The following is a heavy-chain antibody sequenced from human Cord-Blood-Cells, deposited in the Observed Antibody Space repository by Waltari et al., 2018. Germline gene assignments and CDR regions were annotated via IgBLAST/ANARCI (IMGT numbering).Heavy chain of an antibody. CDR3: AREGQGGSGAFDI. CDR2: ISSSSSYI. D-gene: IGHD3-10*01. Sequence: EVQLVESGGGLVKPGGSLRLSCAASGFTFSSYSMNWVRQAPGKGLGWVASISSSSSYIYYADSVKGRCTISRDNAKNSLYLQMNSLRAEDTAVYYCAREGQGGSGAFDIWGQGTMVTVSS. J-gene: IGHJ3*02. V-gene: IGHV3-21*01. CDR1: GFTFSSYS.